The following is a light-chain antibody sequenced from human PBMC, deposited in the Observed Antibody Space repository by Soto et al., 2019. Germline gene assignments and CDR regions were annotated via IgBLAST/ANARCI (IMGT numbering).Light chain of an antibody. CDR3: QQYNSYS. CDR1: QSISNH. Sequence: DIQMTQSPSSLSASVEDRVIITCRASQSISNHLNWYQQKPGKAPKLLIFAASSLQSGVPSRFSGSGSGTDFTLTISSLQPDDFATYYCQQYNSYSFGQGTKVDIK. V-gene: IGKV1-39*01. J-gene: IGKJ1*01. CDR2: AAS.